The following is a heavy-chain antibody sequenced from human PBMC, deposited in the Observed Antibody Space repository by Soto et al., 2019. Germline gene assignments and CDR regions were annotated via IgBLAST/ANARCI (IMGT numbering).Heavy chain of an antibody. CDR1: GYSFTSYW. J-gene: IGHJ6*02. D-gene: IGHD2-2*01. V-gene: IGHV5-51*01. Sequence: GESLKISCKGSGYSFTSYWIGWVRQMPGKGLEWMGSIYPGDSDTRYSPSFQGQVTISADKSISTAYLQWSSLKASDTAMYYCARGVPAAPYYYYGMDVWGQGTTVTVSS. CDR2: IYPGDSDT. CDR3: ARGVPAAPYYYYGMDV.